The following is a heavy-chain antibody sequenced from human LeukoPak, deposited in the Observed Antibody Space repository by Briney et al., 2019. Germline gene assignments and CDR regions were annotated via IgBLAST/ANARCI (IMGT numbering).Heavy chain of an antibody. CDR2: INHSGST. CDR3: ARGKKDSSSFKGLSWFDP. V-gene: IGHV4-34*01. Sequence: PSETLSLTCAVYGGSFSGYYWSWIRQPPGKGLEWIGEINHSGSTNYNPSLKSRVTISVDTSKNQFSLKLSSVTAADTAVYYCARGKKDSSSFKGLSWFDPWGQGTLVTVSS. CDR1: GGSFSGYY. D-gene: IGHD6-6*01. J-gene: IGHJ5*02.